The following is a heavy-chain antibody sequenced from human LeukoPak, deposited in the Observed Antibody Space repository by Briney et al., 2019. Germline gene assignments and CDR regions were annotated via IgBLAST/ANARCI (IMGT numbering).Heavy chain of an antibody. D-gene: IGHD3-22*01. V-gene: IGHV1-18*01. Sequence: ASVKVSCKASGYTFTSYGISWVRQAPGQGLEWMGRISAYNSNTNYAEKLQGRVTMTTDTSTSTAYMELRSLRSDDTAVYYCARHTMIAHDFDIWGQGTMVTVSS. CDR2: ISAYNSNT. CDR1: GYTFTSYG. CDR3: ARHTMIAHDFDI. J-gene: IGHJ3*02.